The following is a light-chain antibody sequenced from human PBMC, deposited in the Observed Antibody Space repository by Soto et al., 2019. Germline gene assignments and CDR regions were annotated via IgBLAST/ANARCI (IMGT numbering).Light chain of an antibody. J-gene: IGKJ5*01. Sequence: DIVMTQSPDSLAVSLGERATIKCKSSQSVLYSSNNNNYLAWFQQKPGQPPKLLFYWASTRESGVPDRFSGSGSGTDFTLTSSSLQAEDVAVYYCQQYYNTPITFGQGTRLEIK. CDR1: QSVLYSSNNNNY. CDR3: QQYYNTPIT. CDR2: WAS. V-gene: IGKV4-1*01.